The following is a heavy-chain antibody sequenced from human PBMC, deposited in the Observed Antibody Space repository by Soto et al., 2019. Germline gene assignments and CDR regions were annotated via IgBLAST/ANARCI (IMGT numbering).Heavy chain of an antibody. CDR1: GYTFTGYY. V-gene: IGHV1-2*04. Sequence: ASVKVSCKASGYTFTGYYMHWVRQAPGQGLEWMGWINPYSGGTNYAQKFQGWVTMTRDTSISTAYRELSRLRSDDTAVYYCARSSGYSYGFNFDYWGEGTLVTVSS. CDR3: ARSSGYSYGFNFDY. D-gene: IGHD5-18*01. CDR2: INPYSGGT. J-gene: IGHJ4*02.